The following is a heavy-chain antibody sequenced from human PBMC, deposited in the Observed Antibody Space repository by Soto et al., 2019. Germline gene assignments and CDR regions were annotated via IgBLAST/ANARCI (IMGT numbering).Heavy chain of an antibody. V-gene: IGHV1-24*01. D-gene: IGHD3-3*01. J-gene: IGHJ4*02. CDR1: GYTLTELS. Sequence: ASVKVSCKVSGYTLTELSMHWVRQAPGKGLEWMGGFDPEDGETIYAQKFQGRVTMTEDTSTDTAYMELSSLRSEDTAVYYCATGHLRFLEWLTTYYFDYWGQGTLVTVSS. CDR3: ATGHLRFLEWLTTYYFDY. CDR2: FDPEDGET.